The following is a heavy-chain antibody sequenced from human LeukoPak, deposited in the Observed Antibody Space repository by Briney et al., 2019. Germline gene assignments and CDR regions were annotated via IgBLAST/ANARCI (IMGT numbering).Heavy chain of an antibody. V-gene: IGHV4-59*01. Sequence: SETLSLTCTVSGGSISGYHWSWIRQPPGKGLEWIAYIYYSGSTNYNPSLKSRLTISVDTSKNQFSLKLSSVTAADTAVYYCARVGVASGFDYWGQGTLVAVSS. CDR3: ARVGVASGFDY. D-gene: IGHD3-3*01. CDR1: GGSISGYH. J-gene: IGHJ4*02. CDR2: IYYSGST.